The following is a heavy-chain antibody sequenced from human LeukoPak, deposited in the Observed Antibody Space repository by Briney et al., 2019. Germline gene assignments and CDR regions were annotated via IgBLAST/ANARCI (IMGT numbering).Heavy chain of an antibody. J-gene: IGHJ4*02. D-gene: IGHD1-26*01. CDR3: AKGGGGSYLRFDY. CDR2: ISYDGSNK. V-gene: IGHV3-30*04. CDR1: GFTFSSYA. Sequence: GGSLRLSCTASGFTFSSYAIHWVRQAPGKGLEWVAVISYDGSNKYYADSVKGRFTISRDNSKNTLYLQMNSLRAEDTAVYYCAKGGGGSYLRFDYWGQGTLVTVSS.